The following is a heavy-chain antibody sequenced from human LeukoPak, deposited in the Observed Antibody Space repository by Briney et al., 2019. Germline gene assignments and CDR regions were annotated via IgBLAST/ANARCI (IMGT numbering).Heavy chain of an antibody. J-gene: IGHJ4*02. D-gene: IGHD6-19*01. CDR1: GYTFTTYG. Sequence: GAAVKVSCKASGYTFTTYGVTWVRQAPGQGLEWMGWISPYNGDTNYAQNLQGRVTLTTDTSTSTAYMELRSFRSDDTAVYYCARDGAVAAVFDYWGQGTLVTVSS. CDR3: ARDGAVAAVFDY. V-gene: IGHV1-18*01. CDR2: ISPYNGDT.